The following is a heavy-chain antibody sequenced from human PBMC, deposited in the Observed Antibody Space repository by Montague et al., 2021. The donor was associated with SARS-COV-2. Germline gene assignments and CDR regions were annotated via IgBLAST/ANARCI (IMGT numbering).Heavy chain of an antibody. D-gene: IGHD1-1*01. CDR2: VHYTGST. Sequence: SETLSLTCEVSGGSIRSYYWSWIRQSPGKGLEWIGYVHYTGSTKYNPSLKTRVTLSLDTPKNHFSLRLNSVTAADTAVYYCARAQNTSFIANCVNYFDLWGLGALVSVSS. CDR1: GGSIRSYY. V-gene: IGHV4-59*01. CDR3: ARAQNTSFIANCVNYFDL. J-gene: IGHJ4*02.